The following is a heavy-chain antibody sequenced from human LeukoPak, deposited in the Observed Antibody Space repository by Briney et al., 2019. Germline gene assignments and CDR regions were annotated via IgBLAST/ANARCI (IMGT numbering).Heavy chain of an antibody. V-gene: IGHV1-69*13. D-gene: IGHD3-22*01. J-gene: IGHJ4*02. CDR1: GGTFSSYA. CDR3: ARDLYYYDSSGPFDY. Sequence: SVKVSCKAAGGTFSSYAISWVRQAPGQGLEWMGGIIPIFGTANYAQKFQGRVTITADESTSTAYMELSSLRSEDTAVYYCARDLYYYDSSGPFDYWGQGTLVTVSS. CDR2: IIPIFGTA.